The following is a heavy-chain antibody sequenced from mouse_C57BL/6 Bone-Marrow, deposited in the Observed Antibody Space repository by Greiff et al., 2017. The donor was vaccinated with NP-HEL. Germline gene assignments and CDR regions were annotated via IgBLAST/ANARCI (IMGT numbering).Heavy chain of an antibody. J-gene: IGHJ2*01. D-gene: IGHD1-1*01. V-gene: IGHV1-64*01. CDR3: ALYYYGSSPYYFDY. CDR2: IHPNSGST. CDR1: GYTFTSYW. Sequence: QVHVKQPGAELVKPGASVKLSCKASGYTFTSYWMHWVKQRPGQGLEWIGMIHPNSGSTNYNEKFKSKATLTVDKSSSTAYMQLSSLTSEDSAVYYCALYYYGSSPYYFDYWGQGTTLTVSS.